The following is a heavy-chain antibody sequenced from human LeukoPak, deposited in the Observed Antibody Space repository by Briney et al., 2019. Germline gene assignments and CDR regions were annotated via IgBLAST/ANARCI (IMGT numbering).Heavy chain of an antibody. V-gene: IGHV3-48*02. CDR3: AAEAAYYYDSRDAFDV. CDR2: ITSSSSTI. CDR1: GFTFSSYS. Sequence: GGSLRLSCAASGFTFSSYSMNWVRQAPGKGLEWVSYITSSSSTIYYADSVKGRFTISRDNAKNSLYLQMNSLRDEDTAVYYCAAEAAYYYDSRDAFDVWGQGTMVTVSS. D-gene: IGHD3-22*01. J-gene: IGHJ3*01.